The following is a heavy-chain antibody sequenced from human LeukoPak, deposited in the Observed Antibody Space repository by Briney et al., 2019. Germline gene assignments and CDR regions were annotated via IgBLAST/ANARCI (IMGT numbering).Heavy chain of an antibody. D-gene: IGHD2-8*01. CDR1: GFTFSSSG. CDR3: AKEYCSNSVCHSLDY. CDR2: ISYDGSNK. Sequence: GGSLRLSCAASGFTFSSSGMHWVRQAPGKGLEWVAVISYDGSNKYYADSVKGRFTFSRDNSKNTLYLQMNSLRAEDTAVYYCAKEYCSNSVCHSLDYWGQGTLATVSS. V-gene: IGHV3-30*18. J-gene: IGHJ4*02.